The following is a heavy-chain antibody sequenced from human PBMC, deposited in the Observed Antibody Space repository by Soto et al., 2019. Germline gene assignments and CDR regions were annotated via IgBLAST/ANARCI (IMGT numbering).Heavy chain of an antibody. CDR2: IWSDGSNK. Sequence: QVQLVESEGGVVQPGRSLRLSCAASEITFSNYGMHWVRQAPGEGLEWVAVIWSDGSNKIYADSVKGRFTISSDNSKNTLYLEMNSLRVEDTAVYYCATDGGGRPFDYWGQGTLVTVSS. CDR3: ATDGGGRPFDY. D-gene: IGHD2-15*01. J-gene: IGHJ4*02. V-gene: IGHV3-33*01. CDR1: EITFSNYG.